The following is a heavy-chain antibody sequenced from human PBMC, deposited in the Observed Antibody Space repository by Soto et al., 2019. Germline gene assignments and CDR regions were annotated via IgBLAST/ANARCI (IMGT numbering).Heavy chain of an antibody. V-gene: IGHV3-21*01. CDR2: IRGFSPYT. CDR1: GFTFRTYT. Sequence: PGGSLRLSCISSGFTFRTYTMNWVHQAPGKGLEWVSGIRGFSPYTFYAESVKGRFTISRDNAKNSLYLQVDSLRAEDTAVYYCARDRGYDAHDYYYNAMDVWGQGTTVTVSS. CDR3: ARDRGYDAHDYYYNAMDV. J-gene: IGHJ6*02. D-gene: IGHD3-10*01.